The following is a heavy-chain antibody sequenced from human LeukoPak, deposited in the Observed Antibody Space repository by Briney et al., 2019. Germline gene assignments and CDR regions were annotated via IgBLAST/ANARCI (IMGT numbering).Heavy chain of an antibody. D-gene: IGHD3-22*01. V-gene: IGHV4-61*08. CDR1: GGSISSGDYY. CDR3: ARAPFTYYYDSSGYSNWFDP. CDR2: IYYSGST. Sequence: PSETLSLTCTVSGGSISSGDYYWSWIRQPPGKGLEWIGYIYYSGSTNYNPSLKSRVTISVDTSKNQFSLKLSSVTAADTAVYYCARAPFTYYYDSSGYSNWFDPWGQGTLVTVSS. J-gene: IGHJ5*02.